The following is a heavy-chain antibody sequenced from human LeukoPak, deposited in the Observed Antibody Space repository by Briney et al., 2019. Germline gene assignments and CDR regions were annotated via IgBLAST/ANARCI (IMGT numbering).Heavy chain of an antibody. CDR1: GFTFSSYA. CDR3: AICGTTTSLRDFDC. CDR2: ISGGDGGT. D-gene: IGHD1-1*01. V-gene: IGHV3-23*01. Sequence: GGSLRLSCAASGFTFSSYAMSWVRQAPGKGLEWVSTISGGDGGTYYADSVKGRFTISRDNSKNTLYLQMNSLRAEDTAVFYCAICGTTTSLRDFDCWGQGTLVTVSS. J-gene: IGHJ4*02.